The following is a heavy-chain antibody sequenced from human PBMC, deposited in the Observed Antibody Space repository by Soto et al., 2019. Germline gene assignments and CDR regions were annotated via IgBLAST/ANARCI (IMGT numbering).Heavy chain of an antibody. Sequence: ASVKVSCKASGYTFTNYGISWVRQAPGQGLEWMGWISTYSGNTNYAQKLQGRVTMTTDTSTSTAYMELRSLRSDDTAVYYCARSSIAARYGMDVWGQGTTVTVSS. V-gene: IGHV1-18*01. D-gene: IGHD6-6*01. J-gene: IGHJ6*02. CDR1: GYTFTNYG. CDR3: ARSSIAARYGMDV. CDR2: ISTYSGNT.